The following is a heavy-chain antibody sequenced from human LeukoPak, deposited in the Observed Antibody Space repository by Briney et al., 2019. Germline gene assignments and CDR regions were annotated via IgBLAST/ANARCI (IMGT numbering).Heavy chain of an antibody. D-gene: IGHD2-21*01. CDR3: AREIEWFDP. CDR2: INHSGST. Sequence: SETLSLTCAVYGGSFSGYYWSWIRQPPGKGLEWIGEINHSGSTNYNSSLKSRVTISVDTSKNQFSLKLSSVTAADTAVYYCAREIEWFDPWGQGTLVTVSS. V-gene: IGHV4-34*01. CDR1: GGSFSGYY. J-gene: IGHJ5*02.